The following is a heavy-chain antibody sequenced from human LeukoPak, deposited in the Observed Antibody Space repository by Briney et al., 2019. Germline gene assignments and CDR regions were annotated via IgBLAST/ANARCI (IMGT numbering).Heavy chain of an antibody. CDR3: ARDKASSSSFDY. Sequence: KPSETLSLTCTVSGGSISGYYWSWIRQPPGKGLEWIGYIYYSGSTNYNPSLKSRVTISVDTSKNQFSLKLSSVTAADTAVYYCARDKASSSSFDYWGQGTLVTASS. V-gene: IGHV4-59*01. J-gene: IGHJ4*02. CDR1: GGSISGYY. D-gene: IGHD6-13*01. CDR2: IYYSGST.